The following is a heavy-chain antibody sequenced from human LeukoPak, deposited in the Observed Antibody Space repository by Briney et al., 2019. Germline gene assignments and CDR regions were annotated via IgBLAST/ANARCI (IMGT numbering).Heavy chain of an antibody. CDR1: GYTFTSYA. CDR2: INTNTGNP. D-gene: IGHD3-3*01. V-gene: IGHV7-4-1*02. J-gene: IGHJ5*02. CDR3: ARDWGSTYYDFWSGGNWFDP. Sequence: ASVKVSCKASGYTFTSYAMNWVRQAPGQGPEWMGWINTNTGNPTYAQGFTGRFVFSLDTSVSTAYLQISSLKAEDTAVYYCARDWGSTYYDFWSGGNWFDPWGQGTLVTVSS.